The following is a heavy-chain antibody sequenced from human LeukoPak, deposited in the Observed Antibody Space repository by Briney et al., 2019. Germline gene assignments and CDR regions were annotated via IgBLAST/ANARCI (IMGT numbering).Heavy chain of an antibody. J-gene: IGHJ5*02. Sequence: GASVKVSCKASGYTFTSYAMNWVRQAPGQGLEWRGWINTNTVNPTYAQGFTGRFVFSLDTSVSTAYLQISSLKAEDTAVYYCARDFLVYSSSWYNWFDPWGQGTLVTVSS. D-gene: IGHD6-13*01. CDR2: INTNTVNP. CDR3: ARDFLVYSSSWYNWFDP. CDR1: GYTFTSYA. V-gene: IGHV7-4-1*02.